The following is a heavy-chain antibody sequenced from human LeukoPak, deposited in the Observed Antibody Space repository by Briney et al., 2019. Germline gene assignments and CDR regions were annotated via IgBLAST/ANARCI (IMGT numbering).Heavy chain of an antibody. D-gene: IGHD6-6*01. Sequence: GGSLRLSCAASGFTFDDYGMSWVRQAPGKGLEWVSGINWNGGSTGYADSVKGRFTISRDNAKNSLYLQMNSLRAEDTALYYCAREYSSSSGTAQFDPWGQGTLVTVSS. V-gene: IGHV3-20*04. CDR2: INWNGGST. J-gene: IGHJ5*02. CDR3: AREYSSSSGTAQFDP. CDR1: GFTFDDYG.